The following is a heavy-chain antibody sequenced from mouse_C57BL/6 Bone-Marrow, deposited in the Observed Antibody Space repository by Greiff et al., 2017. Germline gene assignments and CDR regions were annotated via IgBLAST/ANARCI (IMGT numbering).Heavy chain of an antibody. V-gene: IGHV2-5*01. CDR2: IWRGGST. J-gene: IGHJ1*03. Sequence: VQLQESGPGLVQPSQSLSITCTVSGFSLTSYGVHWVRQSPGKGLEWLGVIWRGGSTDYNAAFMSRLSITKDNSKSQVFFKMNRLQADDTAIYYGAIPYYGSSPWYFDVWGTGTTVTVSS. D-gene: IGHD1-1*01. CDR1: GFSLTSYG. CDR3: AIPYYGSSPWYFDV.